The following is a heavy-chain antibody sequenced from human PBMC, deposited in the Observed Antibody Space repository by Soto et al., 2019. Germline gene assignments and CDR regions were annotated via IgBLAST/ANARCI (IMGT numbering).Heavy chain of an antibody. CDR1: GDTFNSYV. CDR3: ARESLGAKGADH. J-gene: IGHJ4*02. Sequence: QVQLVQSGAEVKRPGSSVKVSCESSGDTFNSYVISWVRQAPGQGLEWMGGIIPIIGVTHYAQKFQGRVTISALSSTGTAYMELTNLRFEDTPLYYCARESLGAKGADHWGQGTLVTVSS. D-gene: IGHD3-16*01. V-gene: IGHV1-69*17. CDR2: IIPIIGVT.